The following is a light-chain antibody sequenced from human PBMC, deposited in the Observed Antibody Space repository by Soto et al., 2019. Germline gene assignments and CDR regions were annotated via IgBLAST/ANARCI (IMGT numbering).Light chain of an antibody. V-gene: IGKV1-17*01. J-gene: IGKJ1*01. CDR3: LQYNGYPRT. CDR2: TAS. Sequence: DIQMTQSPSSLSASVGDRVTISCRASQGIRNDLAWYQQKPGKAPKGLIYTASTLHSGVPSRFSGSGSGTDFPLTISSLQSEDFATYYCLQYNGYPRTFGQGTKVEIK. CDR1: QGIRND.